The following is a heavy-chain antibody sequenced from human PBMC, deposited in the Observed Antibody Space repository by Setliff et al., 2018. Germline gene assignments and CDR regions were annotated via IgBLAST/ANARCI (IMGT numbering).Heavy chain of an antibody. CDR1: GFTFSSYS. CDR3: ARGAFGNGLNFRYFDY. J-gene: IGHJ4*02. CDR2: ISSSSSTI. D-gene: IGHD3-16*01. Sequence: PGGSLRLSCAASGFTFSSYSMNWVRQAPGKGLEWVSYISSSSSTIYYADSAKGRFTISRDNAKNSLYLQMNSLRAEDTAVYYCARGAFGNGLNFRYFDYWGQGTLVTVSS. V-gene: IGHV3-48*04.